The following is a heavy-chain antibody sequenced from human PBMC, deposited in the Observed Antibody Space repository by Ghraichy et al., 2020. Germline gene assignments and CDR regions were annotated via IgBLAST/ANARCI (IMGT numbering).Heavy chain of an antibody. Sequence: GGSLRLSCAASGFNFSSSWMNWVRQAPGKGLEWVAALTQDGSETFYVDSVKGRFLISRDNAKNSLYLEMNSLRAEDTAFYYCARDRAYKSFDYWGQGTLVTVPS. V-gene: IGHV3-7*03. CDR2: LTQDGSET. CDR3: ARDRAYKSFDY. J-gene: IGHJ4*02. D-gene: IGHD5-24*01. CDR1: GFNFSSSW.